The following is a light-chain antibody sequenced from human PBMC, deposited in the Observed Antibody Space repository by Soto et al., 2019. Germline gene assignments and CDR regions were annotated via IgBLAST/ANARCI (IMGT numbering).Light chain of an antibody. Sequence: EIGLTQSPGTLSLSPGERATLSCRATQSVSSSYLAWYQQKPGQAPRLLIYGAFNRATGIPDRFSGSGSGTDFTLTISRLEPEDFAVYYCQQYGSSGTFGQGTKVDIK. CDR1: QSVSSSY. V-gene: IGKV3-20*01. CDR2: GAF. J-gene: IGKJ1*01. CDR3: QQYGSSGT.